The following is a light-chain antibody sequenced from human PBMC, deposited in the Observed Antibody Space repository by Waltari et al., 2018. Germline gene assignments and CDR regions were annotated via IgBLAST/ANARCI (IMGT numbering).Light chain of an antibody. Sequence: QSALPQPPSASGSPGQSVTISCTGTSSHIGGYNYVSWYQQHPGKAPKLMIYEVTERPSGVPDRFSGSKSGNTASLTVSGLRTEDEADYYCTSYSGSDTVIFGGGTKLTVL. J-gene: IGLJ2*01. CDR1: SSHIGGYNY. V-gene: IGLV2-8*01. CDR2: EVT. CDR3: TSYSGSDTVI.